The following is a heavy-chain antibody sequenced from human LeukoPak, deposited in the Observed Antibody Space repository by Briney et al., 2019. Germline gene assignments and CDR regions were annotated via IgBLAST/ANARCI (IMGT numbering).Heavy chain of an antibody. V-gene: IGHV1-2*02. CDR2: INPNSGGT. CDR1: GYTFTDYY. D-gene: IGHD6-13*01. CDR3: ARVVPIAAAGRYNWFDP. Sequence: ASVKVSCKASGYTFTDYYIHWVRQAPGQGLEWMGWINPNSGGTNYAQKFQGRVTMTRNTSISTAYMELSSLRSDDTAVYYCARVVPIAAAGRYNWFDPWGQGTLVTVSS. J-gene: IGHJ5*02.